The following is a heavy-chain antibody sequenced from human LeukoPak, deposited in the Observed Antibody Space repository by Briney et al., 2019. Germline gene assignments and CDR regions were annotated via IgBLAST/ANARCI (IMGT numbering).Heavy chain of an antibody. Sequence: GASVKVSCKASGYTFTGYYMHWVRQAPGQGLEWMGWINPNSGGTNYAQKFQGRVTMTGDTSISTAYMELSRLRSDDTAVYYCARERLSDANFDYWGQGTLVTVSS. CDR3: ARERLSDANFDY. CDR1: GYTFTGYY. CDR2: INPNSGGT. D-gene: IGHD2-21*02. J-gene: IGHJ4*02. V-gene: IGHV1-2*02.